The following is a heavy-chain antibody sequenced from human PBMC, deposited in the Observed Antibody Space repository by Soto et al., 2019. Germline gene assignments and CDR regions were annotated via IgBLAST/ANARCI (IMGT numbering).Heavy chain of an antibody. CDR3: ASVTFGGVVLAH. V-gene: IGHV4-59*01. D-gene: IGHD3-16*01. CDR1: AASFSKYY. Sequence: SETLSLTCTVSAASFSKYYWSWIRQPPGKGLEWIGYIYFNGNTNYNPSLKRRVTISIDTSKKQISLNLTSVTDADTAVYYCASVTFGGVVLAHWGQGTLVTVS. CDR2: IYFNGNT. J-gene: IGHJ4*02.